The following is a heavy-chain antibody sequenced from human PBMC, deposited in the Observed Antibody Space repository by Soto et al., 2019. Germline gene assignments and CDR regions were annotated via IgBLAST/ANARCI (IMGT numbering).Heavy chain of an antibody. D-gene: IGHD6-19*01. CDR1: GYSVSSGSY. CDR3: ERVHVMVVAGSTFDF. V-gene: IGHV4-38-2*02. J-gene: IGHJ4*01. Sequence: SETLSLTCTVSGYSVSSGSYWGWIRQPPGKGPEWIASIYHGGTTFYNPSLKSRITISMDPSNNQFSLRLTSVTAEETAVYYCERVHVMVVAGSTFDFWGHGTLVTVSS. CDR2: IYHGGTT.